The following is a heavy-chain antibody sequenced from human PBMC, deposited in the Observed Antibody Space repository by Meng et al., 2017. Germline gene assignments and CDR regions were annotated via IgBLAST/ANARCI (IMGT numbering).Heavy chain of an antibody. V-gene: IGHV4-59*01. CDR2: IYYSGST. CDR3: ARNSFSRTSCYAGAFDI. J-gene: IGHJ3*02. Sequence: SETLSLTCTVSGGSISSYYWSWIRQPPGKGLEWIGYIYYSGSTNYNPSLKSRVTISVDTSKNQFSLKLSSVAAADPAVYYCARNSFSRTSCYAGAFDIWGQGTMVTVSS. CDR1: GGSISSYY. D-gene: IGHD2-2*01.